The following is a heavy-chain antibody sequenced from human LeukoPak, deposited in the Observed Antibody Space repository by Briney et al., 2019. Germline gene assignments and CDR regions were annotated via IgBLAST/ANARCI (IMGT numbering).Heavy chain of an antibody. J-gene: IGHJ4*02. CDR1: GFTFSSYE. D-gene: IGHD1-1*01. CDR2: NNSGGSTL. Sequence: GGSLRLFCAASGFTFSSYEMNWVRQAPGKGLEWVSYNNSGGSTLYYADSVKGRFTISRDHAKNSLYLQMNSLRAEDTAVYYCARIHNLGILAHFDYWGQGTLVTVSS. V-gene: IGHV3-48*03. CDR3: ARIHNLGILAHFDY.